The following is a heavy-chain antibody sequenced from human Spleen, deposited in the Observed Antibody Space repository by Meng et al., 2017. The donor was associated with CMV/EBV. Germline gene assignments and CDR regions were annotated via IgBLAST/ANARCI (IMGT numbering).Heavy chain of an antibody. V-gene: IGHV3-23*01. J-gene: IGHJ4*02. CDR1: GFSFSSYA. CDR3: ARAKEPAAIFHFDY. Sequence: GGSLRLSCVASGFSFSSYAMDWVRRAPGKGLEWVSAISTSGDSVYYADSVKGRFIVSRDNSKNTMYLQMNSPRAEDTAVYYCARAKEPAAIFHFDYWGQGTLVTVSS. D-gene: IGHD2-2*02. CDR2: ISTSGDSV.